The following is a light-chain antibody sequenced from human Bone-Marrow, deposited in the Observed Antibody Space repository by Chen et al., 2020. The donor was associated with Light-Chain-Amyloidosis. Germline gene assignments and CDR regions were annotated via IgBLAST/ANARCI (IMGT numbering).Light chain of an antibody. V-gene: IGKV3-20*01. CDR3: QQYGTSPLT. CDR2: GST. J-gene: IGKJ4*01. CDR1: QTISSNY. Sequence: EIVLPQSPGTLSLSPGERANLSCRASQTISSNYLTWYQEKFGKAPRLLIYGSTSRATGIPDRFTGSGSRTSFTLTINRLEPEDFAMYYCQQYGTSPLTFGGGTKVEIK.